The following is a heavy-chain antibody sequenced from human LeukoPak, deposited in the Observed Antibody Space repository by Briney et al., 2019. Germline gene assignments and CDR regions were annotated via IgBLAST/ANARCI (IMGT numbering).Heavy chain of an antibody. D-gene: IGHD2/OR15-2a*01. CDR3: ARDYVYAFDY. CDR1: GFSFSSYS. J-gene: IGHJ4*02. V-gene: IGHV3-48*01. Sequence: GRSLRLSCAASGFSFSSYSINWVRQAPGKGLEWVSYISGDGNDKHYTDSVKGRFTISRDNAKNALYLQMNSLRAEDTAVYFCARDYVYAFDYWGQGTLVTVSS. CDR2: ISGDGNDK.